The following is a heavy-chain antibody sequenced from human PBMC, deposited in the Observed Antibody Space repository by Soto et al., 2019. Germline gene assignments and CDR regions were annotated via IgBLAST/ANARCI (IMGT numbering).Heavy chain of an antibody. J-gene: IGHJ4*02. CDR1: GGSFSGYY. Sequence: SETLSLTCAVYGGSFSGYYWTWIRQPPGTGLEWIGEINHSGSTNYNPSLKSRVTISVDTSKNQFSLKLTSVTAADTAVYYCARDLAVALIDFWAQGTPVTVSS. CDR3: ARDLAVALIDF. V-gene: IGHV4-34*01. D-gene: IGHD6-19*01. CDR2: INHSGST.